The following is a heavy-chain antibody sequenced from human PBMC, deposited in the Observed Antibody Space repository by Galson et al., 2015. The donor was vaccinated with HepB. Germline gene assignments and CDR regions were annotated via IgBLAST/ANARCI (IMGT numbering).Heavy chain of an antibody. V-gene: IGHV3-30*18. D-gene: IGHD6-13*01. J-gene: IGHJ4*02. CDR2: ISYDGSNK. Sequence: SLRLSCAASGFTFSSYGMHWVRQAPGKGLEWVAVISYDGSNKYYADSVKGRFTISRDNSKNTLYLQMNSLRAEDTAVYYCAKSGSLYSSSWYFDYWGQGTLVTVSS. CDR3: AKSGSLYSSSWYFDY. CDR1: GFTFSSYG.